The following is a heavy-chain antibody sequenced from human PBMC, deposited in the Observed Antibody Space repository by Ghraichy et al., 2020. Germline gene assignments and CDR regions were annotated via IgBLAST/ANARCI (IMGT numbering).Heavy chain of an antibody. CDR3: AKSSIRKYYYYYGMDV. CDR1: GGSFSGYY. Sequence: SQTLSLTCAVYGGSFSGYYWSWIRQPPGKGLEWIGEINHSGSTNYNPSLKSRVTISVDTSKNQFSLKLSSVTAADTAVYYCAKSSIRKYYYYYGMDVWGQGTTVTVSS. J-gene: IGHJ6*02. V-gene: IGHV4-34*01. CDR2: INHSGST. D-gene: IGHD6-6*01.